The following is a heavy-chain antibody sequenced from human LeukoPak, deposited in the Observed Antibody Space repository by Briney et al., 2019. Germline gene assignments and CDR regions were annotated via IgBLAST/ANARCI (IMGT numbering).Heavy chain of an antibody. CDR1: GGSISSYY. V-gene: IGHV4-59*01. CDR2: IYYSGST. CDR3: AXXXXXXXXKVFGILYGMDV. Sequence: SETLSLTCTVSGGSISSYYWSWIRQPPGKGLEWIGYIYYSGSTNYNPSLKSRVTISVDTSKNQFSLKLSSVTAADTAVYYCAXXXXXXXXKVFGILYGMDVWGQGTTVTVSS. D-gene: IGHD1-20*01. J-gene: IGHJ6*02.